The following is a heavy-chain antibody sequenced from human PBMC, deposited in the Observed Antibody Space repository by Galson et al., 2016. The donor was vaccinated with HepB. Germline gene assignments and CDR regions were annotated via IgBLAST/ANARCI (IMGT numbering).Heavy chain of an antibody. CDR3: ARGDSTGWDYLDS. CDR2: IWHDGSQE. CDR1: GFIFSVHG. J-gene: IGHJ4*02. D-gene: IGHD6-19*01. V-gene: IGHV3-33*01. Sequence: SLRLSCAASGFIFSVHGFYWVRQAPGKGLEWVAIIWHDGSQEYYADSVKGRFTTSRDNAWNSLYLQMNGLRPEDTAVYFCARGDSTGWDYLDSWGQGNLVTVSS.